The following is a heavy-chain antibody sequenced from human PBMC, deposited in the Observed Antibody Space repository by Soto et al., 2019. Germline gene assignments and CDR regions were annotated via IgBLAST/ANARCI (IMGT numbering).Heavy chain of an antibody. J-gene: IGHJ6*01. CDR2: ISGYNGRT. Sequence: QVQLVQSGGEVKKPGASVKVSCKASGYTFTSYGISWVRQAPGQGLEWMGWISGYNGRTNYAQKVQDSVTMTTDTCASTAIMYPRSLTSDATAVYSCARPANVTSYYSGMDVCVQKNTVTVYS. D-gene: IGHD6-25*01. CDR1: GYTFTSYG. V-gene: IGHV1-18*01. CDR3: ARPANVTSYYSGMDV.